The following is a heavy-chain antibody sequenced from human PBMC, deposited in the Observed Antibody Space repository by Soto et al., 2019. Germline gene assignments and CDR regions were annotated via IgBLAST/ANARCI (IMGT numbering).Heavy chain of an antibody. D-gene: IGHD4-17*01. V-gene: IGHV3-64D*06. CDR3: VHPRSTVQIPPT. CDR2: ISSNGDST. CDR1: GFTFSMFS. Sequence: WSLRLSCSASGFTFSMFSMHWVRQAPGKGLEYVSGISSNGDSTYYADSVKGRFTISRDNSKNTLYLQMSSLRAVDTAVYYCVHPRSTVQIPPTWGQGTLVTVS. J-gene: IGHJ5*02.